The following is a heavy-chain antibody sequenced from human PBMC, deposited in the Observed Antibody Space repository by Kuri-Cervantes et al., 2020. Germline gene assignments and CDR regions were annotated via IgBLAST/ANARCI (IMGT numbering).Heavy chain of an antibody. CDR1: GYTFTSYG. V-gene: IGHV1-18*01. CDR2: ISAYNGDT. J-gene: IGHJ6*03. Sequence: ASVKVSCKASGYTFTSYGISWVRQAPGQGLEWMGWISAYNGDTNYAQKFQGRVTMTRNTSISTAYMELSSLRSEDTAVYYCARGAIGTSYYYYYIDVWGKGTTVTVSS. CDR3: ARGAIGTSYYYYYIDV. D-gene: IGHD1-1*01.